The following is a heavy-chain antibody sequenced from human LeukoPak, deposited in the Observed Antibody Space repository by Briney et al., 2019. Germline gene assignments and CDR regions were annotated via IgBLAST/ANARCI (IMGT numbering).Heavy chain of an antibody. D-gene: IGHD2-2*01. Sequence: ASVKVSCKASGDTFSNYAISWVRQAPGQGLEWMGGIIPIFGTTNYAQKFQGRVTITTDKSTSTAYMELSSLRSEDTAVYYCASHGEDCSSTSCSYYFDYWGQGTLVTVSS. CDR1: GDTFSNYA. J-gene: IGHJ4*02. V-gene: IGHV1-69*05. CDR2: IIPIFGTT. CDR3: ASHGEDCSSTSCSYYFDY.